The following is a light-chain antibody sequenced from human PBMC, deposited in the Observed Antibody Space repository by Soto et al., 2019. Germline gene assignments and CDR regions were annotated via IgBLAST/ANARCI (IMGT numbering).Light chain of an antibody. J-gene: IGLJ1*01. CDR3: QTWGTVPFV. Sequence: QSVLTQSPSASASLRASVKLTCTLSRGHSSYAIAWHQQQPEKGPRYLMKLNSDGSHSKGDGIPDRFSGSSSGAERYLTISSLQSEDEAEYYRQTWGTVPFVFGTGTKLTVL. CDR1: RGHSSYA. CDR2: LNSDGSH. V-gene: IGLV4-69*01.